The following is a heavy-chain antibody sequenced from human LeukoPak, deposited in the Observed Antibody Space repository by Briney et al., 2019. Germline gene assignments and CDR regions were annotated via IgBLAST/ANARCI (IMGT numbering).Heavy chain of an antibody. CDR3: ARDYYDNSGYFGY. CDR1: GFTFSSYW. CDR2: IKQDGSEK. Sequence: GGSLRLSCAASGFTFSSYWMSWVRQAPGKGLEWVANIKQDGSEKYYVDSVKGRFTISRDNAKNSLYLQMNSLRAEDTAVYYCARDYYDNSGYFGYWGQGTLVTVSS. V-gene: IGHV3-7*01. D-gene: IGHD3-22*01. J-gene: IGHJ4*02.